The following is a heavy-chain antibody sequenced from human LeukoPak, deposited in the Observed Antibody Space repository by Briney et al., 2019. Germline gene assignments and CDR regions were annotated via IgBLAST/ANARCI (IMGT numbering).Heavy chain of an antibody. V-gene: IGHV3-48*03. Sequence: GGSLRLSCAASGSTFSSYEMNWVRQAPGKGLEWVSYISSSGSTIYYADSVKGRFTISRDNAKNSLYLQMNSLRAEDTAVYYCARAIEWELLTAFDYWAREPWSPSPQ. CDR3: ARAIEWELLTAFDY. CDR1: GSTFSSYE. D-gene: IGHD1-26*01. CDR2: ISSSGSTI. J-gene: IGHJ4*02.